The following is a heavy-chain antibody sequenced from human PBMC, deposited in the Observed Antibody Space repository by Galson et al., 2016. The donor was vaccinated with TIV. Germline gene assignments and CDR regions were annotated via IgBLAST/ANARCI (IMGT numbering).Heavy chain of an antibody. V-gene: IGHV3-23*01. Sequence: SLRLSCAASGFTFSDYAMSWVRQAPGKGLEWVSTISGSGISTYYADSVKGRFTISRDNSTNTLYLQMTSLRAEDTAVYYCAKGSAGRPPSGDFDYWGQGTLVTVSS. CDR3: AKGSAGRPPSGDFDY. CDR1: GFTFSDYA. CDR2: ISGSGIST. J-gene: IGHJ4*02. D-gene: IGHD1-26*01.